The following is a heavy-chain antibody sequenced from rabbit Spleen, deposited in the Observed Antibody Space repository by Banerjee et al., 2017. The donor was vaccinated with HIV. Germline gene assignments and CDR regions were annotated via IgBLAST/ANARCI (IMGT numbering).Heavy chain of an antibody. Sequence: QERLVESGGGLVKPEGSLTLTCTASGVSFSSNYYMCWVRQAPGKGLEWIACIDSGSSGFSYFASWAKGRFTISKTSSTTVTLQMTSLTAADTATYFCARDLTDAIGWNFGWWGQGTLVTVS. V-gene: IGHV1S45*01. CDR1: GVSFSSNYY. J-gene: IGHJ4*01. D-gene: IGHD4-1*01. CDR3: ARDLTDAIGWNFGW. CDR2: IDSGSSGFS.